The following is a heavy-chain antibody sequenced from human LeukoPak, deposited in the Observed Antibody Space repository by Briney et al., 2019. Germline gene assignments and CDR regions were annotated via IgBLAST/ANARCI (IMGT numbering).Heavy chain of an antibody. CDR3: RVAQRYYYYYYYMDV. Sequence: SETLSLTCVVYGGSFSGYYWSWIRQPPGKGLEWIGEINHSGSTNYNPSLKGRVTISVDTSKNQFSLKLSSVTAADTAVYYCRVAQRYYYYYYYMDVWGKGTTVTVSS. D-gene: IGHD2-15*01. CDR1: GGSFSGYY. CDR2: INHSGST. V-gene: IGHV4-34*01. J-gene: IGHJ6*03.